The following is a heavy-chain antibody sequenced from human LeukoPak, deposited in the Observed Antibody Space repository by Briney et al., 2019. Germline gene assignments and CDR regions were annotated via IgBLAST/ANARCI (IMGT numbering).Heavy chain of an antibody. Sequence: SETLSLTCAVYGGSFSGYYWSWIRQPPGKGLEWIGEINHSGSTNYNPSLKSRVTISVDTSKNQFSLKLSSVTAADTAVYYCARARVATAMCFDYWGQGTLVTVSS. CDR1: GGSFSGYY. J-gene: IGHJ4*02. CDR3: ARARVATAMCFDY. D-gene: IGHD2-21*02. CDR2: INHSGST. V-gene: IGHV4-34*01.